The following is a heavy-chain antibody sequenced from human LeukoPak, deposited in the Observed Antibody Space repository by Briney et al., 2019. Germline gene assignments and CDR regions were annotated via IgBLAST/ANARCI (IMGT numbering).Heavy chain of an antibody. V-gene: IGHV4-4*07. CDR1: SASISTYY. CDR3: ARAAVAGTFNYYYYMDV. J-gene: IGHJ6*03. D-gene: IGHD6-19*01. Sequence: SETLSLTCTVSSASISTYYWGWIRQPAGKGLEWIGRIYTSGSTNYNPSLKSRVTMSVDTSKNQFSLKLSSVTAADTAVYYCARAAVAGTFNYYYYMDVWGKGTTVTISS. CDR2: IYTSGST.